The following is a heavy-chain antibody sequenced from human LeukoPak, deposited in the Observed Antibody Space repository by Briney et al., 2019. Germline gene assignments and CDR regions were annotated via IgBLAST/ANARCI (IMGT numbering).Heavy chain of an antibody. CDR2: IIPIFGTA. Sequence: SVKVSCKASGGTFSSYAISWVRQAPGQGLERMGGIIPIFGTANYAQKFQGRVTITTDESTSTAYMELSSLRSEDTAVYYCARVPNGSSWQTYYYYMDVWGKGTTVTVSS. D-gene: IGHD6-13*01. CDR3: ARVPNGSSWQTYYYYMDV. J-gene: IGHJ6*03. CDR1: GGTFSSYA. V-gene: IGHV1-69*05.